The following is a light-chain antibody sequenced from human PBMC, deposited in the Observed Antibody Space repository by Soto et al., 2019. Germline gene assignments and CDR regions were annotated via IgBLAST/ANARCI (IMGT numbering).Light chain of an antibody. Sequence: DIQMTQSPSTLSASIGDRVTITCRASESIRTWLAWYQHKPGKAPKFLIYDASSLESGVPSRFSGSGSGTEFPLPIPPLQPDDFATYFCQQYHNYQTKFGPGTK. CDR3: QQYHNYQTK. V-gene: IGKV1-5*01. CDR2: DAS. J-gene: IGKJ1*01. CDR1: ESIRTW.